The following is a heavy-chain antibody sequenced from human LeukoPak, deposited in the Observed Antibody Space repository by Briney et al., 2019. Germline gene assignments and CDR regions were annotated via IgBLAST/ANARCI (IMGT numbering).Heavy chain of an antibody. Sequence: ASVKVSCKASGYSFTTYGVSWVRQAPGQGLEWMGWISADNGNTNYAQNLQGRVTMTKDTSTSTAYMELRSLRSDDTAVYYCTRAEYSSGWFDYWGQGTLVTVSS. J-gene: IGHJ4*02. CDR1: GYSFTTYG. CDR2: ISADNGNT. CDR3: TRAEYSSGWFDY. V-gene: IGHV1-18*01. D-gene: IGHD6-19*01.